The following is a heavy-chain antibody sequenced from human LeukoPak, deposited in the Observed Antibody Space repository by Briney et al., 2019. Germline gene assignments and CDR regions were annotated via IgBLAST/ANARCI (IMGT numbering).Heavy chain of an antibody. V-gene: IGHV1-69*05. J-gene: IGHJ4*02. D-gene: IGHD2-2*01. CDR1: GGTFSSYA. Sequence: SVKVSCKASGGTFSSYAISWVRQAPGQGLEWMGRIIPVFGTANYAQKFQGRVTITTDESTSTAYMELSSLRSEDTAVYYCARGAKEDIVVVPAAMGYFDYWGQGTLVTVSS. CDR3: ARGAKEDIVVVPAAMGYFDY. CDR2: IIPVFGTA.